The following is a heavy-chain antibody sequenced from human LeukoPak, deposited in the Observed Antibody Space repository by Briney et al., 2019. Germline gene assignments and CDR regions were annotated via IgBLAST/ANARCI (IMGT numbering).Heavy chain of an antibody. Sequence: GESLNISCKGSGYSFTRYWIGWVRQMPGKGLEWMGIIYPGDSDTRYSPSFQGQVTISADKSISTAYLQWSSLKASDTAMYYCARSYGYYYDSSGYPYWGQGTLVAVSS. CDR3: ARSYGYYYDSSGYPY. V-gene: IGHV5-51*01. CDR1: GYSFTRYW. J-gene: IGHJ4*02. CDR2: IYPGDSDT. D-gene: IGHD3-22*01.